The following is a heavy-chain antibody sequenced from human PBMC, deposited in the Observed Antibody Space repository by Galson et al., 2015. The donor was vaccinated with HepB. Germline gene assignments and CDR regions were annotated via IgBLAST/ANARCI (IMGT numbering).Heavy chain of an antibody. Sequence: SETLSLTCTVSGGSINTFYWSWIRQPPGKGLEWIGYLYHSGSTQYNPSLKSRVTISVDTTKTQFSLKLNSVAAADTAVYFCARDRTITFGGVIAPGHWFDPWGQGILVTVSS. V-gene: IGHV4-59*01. CDR3: ARDRTITFGGVIAPGHWFDP. CDR2: LYHSGST. D-gene: IGHD3-16*02. J-gene: IGHJ5*02. CDR1: GGSINTFY.